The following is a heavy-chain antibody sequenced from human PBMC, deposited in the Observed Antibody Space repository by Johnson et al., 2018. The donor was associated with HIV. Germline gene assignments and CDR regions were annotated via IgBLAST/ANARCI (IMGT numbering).Heavy chain of an antibody. V-gene: IGHV3-11*04. Sequence: QVQLVESGGGLVKPGGSLRLSCAASGFTFRDYYMSWIRQAPGKGLEWVSYVSSSGSSRYYADSVKGRFTISRDNSKNFLFLQMNTLRAEDTAIYYCAKRDPKESPYDIWTGLLASFDIWGQGTMVTVSS. CDR1: GFTFRDYY. CDR3: AKRDPKESPYDIWTGLLASFDI. D-gene: IGHD3-9*01. CDR2: VSSSGSSR. J-gene: IGHJ3*02.